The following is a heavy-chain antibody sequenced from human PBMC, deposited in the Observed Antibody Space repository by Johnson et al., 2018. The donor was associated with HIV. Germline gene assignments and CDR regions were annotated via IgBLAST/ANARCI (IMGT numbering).Heavy chain of an antibody. V-gene: IGHV3-30*04. Sequence: QVQLVESGRGVVQPGRSLRLSCAASGFTFSTCAMHWVRQAPGKGLEWVAVISYDGSNKYYADSVKGRFTISRDNSKNTLYLQMNSLRAEDTAVYYCAKKLGVGGGSNKAFDIWGQGTMVTVSS. CDR1: GFTFSTCA. D-gene: IGHD2-15*01. CDR2: ISYDGSNK. J-gene: IGHJ3*02. CDR3: AKKLGVGGGSNKAFDI.